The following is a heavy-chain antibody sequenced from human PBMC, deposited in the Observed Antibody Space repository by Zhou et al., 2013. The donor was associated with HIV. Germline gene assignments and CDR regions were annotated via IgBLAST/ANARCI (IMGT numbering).Heavy chain of an antibody. J-gene: IGHJ1*01. CDR1: GYSISSGYY. D-gene: IGHD3-10*01. CDR3: ARWYYYGSGSYPEND. Sequence: QVQLQESGPGLVKPSETLSLTCAVSGYSISSGYYWGWIRQPPGKGPEWIATIYHSGSTYYNPSLKSRVTISVDTSKNQFSLKLSSVTAADTAVYYCARWYYYGSGSYPENDWGQGTLVTVSS. CDR2: IYHSGST. V-gene: IGHV4-38-2*01.